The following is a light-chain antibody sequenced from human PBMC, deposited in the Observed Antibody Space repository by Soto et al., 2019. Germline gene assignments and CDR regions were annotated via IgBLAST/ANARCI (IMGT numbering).Light chain of an antibody. Sequence: EIALIHSPATLALSQGESATLSCRASQSVSRYLAWYEQKPGQAPRLLIYDAPNRAIGIPARFSCSGSGTDFTLTISRLANEEFAVYYCHQYDSWTIGQGSKVDMK. CDR2: DAP. CDR3: HQYDSWT. J-gene: IGKJ1*01. V-gene: IGKV3-11*01. CDR1: QSVSRY.